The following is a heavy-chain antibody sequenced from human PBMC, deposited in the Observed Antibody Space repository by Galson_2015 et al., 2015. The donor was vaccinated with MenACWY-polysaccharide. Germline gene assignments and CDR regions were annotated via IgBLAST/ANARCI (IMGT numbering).Heavy chain of an antibody. Sequence: SLRLSCAASGFSIHSYPVIWVRQVPGKGLEWLSYINSGSTTIHYADSVKGRFTVSRDNVKNSVYLQLNSLRDGDTALYYCATGDYGSQGGRSYWGQGTLVPVSS. CDR1: GFSIHSYP. V-gene: IGHV3-48*02. J-gene: IGHJ4*02. D-gene: IGHD4-17*01. CDR2: INSGSTTI. CDR3: ATGDYGSQGGRSY.